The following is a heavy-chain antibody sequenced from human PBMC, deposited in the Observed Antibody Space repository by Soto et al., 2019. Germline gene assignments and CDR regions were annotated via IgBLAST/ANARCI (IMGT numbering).Heavy chain of an antibody. Sequence: ASVKVSCKASGYTFTGYYMHWVRQAPGQGLEWMGWINPNSGGTNYAQKFQGWVTMTRDTSISTAYMELSRLRSDDTAVYYCARAGGTMIVVADDAFDIWGQGTMVTVSS. CDR3: ARAGGTMIVVADDAFDI. CDR1: GYTFTGYY. V-gene: IGHV1-2*04. J-gene: IGHJ3*02. D-gene: IGHD3-22*01. CDR2: INPNSGGT.